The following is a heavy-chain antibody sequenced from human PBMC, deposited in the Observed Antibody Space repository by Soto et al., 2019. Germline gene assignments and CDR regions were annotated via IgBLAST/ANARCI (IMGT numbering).Heavy chain of an antibody. CDR2: ISSSSSTI. J-gene: IGHJ5*02. CDR1: GFTFSSYS. D-gene: IGHD6-13*01. Sequence: EVQLVESGGGLVQPGGSLRLSCAASGFTFSSYSMNWVRQAPGKGLEWVSYISSSSSTIYYADSVKGRFTISRDNAKNSLYLQMNRLRAEDPAVYYCARHPEPIAEIGLFGPWGQGTLVNLSS. V-gene: IGHV3-48*01. CDR3: ARHPEPIAEIGLFGP.